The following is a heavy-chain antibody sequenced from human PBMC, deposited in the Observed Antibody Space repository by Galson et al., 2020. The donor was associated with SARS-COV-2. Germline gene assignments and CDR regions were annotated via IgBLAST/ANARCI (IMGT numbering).Heavy chain of an antibody. CDR2: IFSSGNT. Sequence: LSLTCTVSGGSISSGHYYWNWIRQPAGKGLEWIGRIFSSGNTNYNPSLKSRVTISVDTSENQFSLKLSSVTAADTAVYYCARGEDSSGYQLRGFGYWGQGTLVAVSS. D-gene: IGHD3-22*01. V-gene: IGHV4-61*02. CDR1: GGSISSGHYY. CDR3: ARGEDSSGYQLRGFGY. J-gene: IGHJ4*02.